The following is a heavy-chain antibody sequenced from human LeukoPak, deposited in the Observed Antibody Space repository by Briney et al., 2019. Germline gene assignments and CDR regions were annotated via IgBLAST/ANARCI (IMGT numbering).Heavy chain of an antibody. V-gene: IGHV4-38-2*01. J-gene: IGHJ6*03. Sequence: PSETLSLTCAVSGYSISSGYHWGWIRQPPGKGLEWIGSISHSGSTYYNPSLKSRVTISVDTSKNQFSLKLSSVTAADTAVYYCARGHILLRRWNYSHRDYYYMDVWGKGTTVTVSS. CDR1: GYSISSGYH. D-gene: IGHD1-7*01. CDR2: ISHSGST. CDR3: ARGHILLRRWNYSHRDYYYMDV.